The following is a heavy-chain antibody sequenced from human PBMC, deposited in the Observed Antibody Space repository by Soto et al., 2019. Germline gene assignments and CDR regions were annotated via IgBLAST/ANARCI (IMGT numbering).Heavy chain of an antibody. CDR3: AKDWYYGSGSYGYYYYYMDV. J-gene: IGHJ6*03. CDR2: ISYDGSNK. Sequence: QVQLVESGGGVVQPGRSLRLSCAASGFTFSSYGMHWVRQAPGKGLEWVAVISYDGSNKYYADSVKGRFTISRDNSKNTLYLQMNSLRADDTAVYYCAKDWYYGSGSYGYYYYYMDVWGKGTTVTVSS. V-gene: IGHV3-30*18. CDR1: GFTFSSYG. D-gene: IGHD3-10*01.